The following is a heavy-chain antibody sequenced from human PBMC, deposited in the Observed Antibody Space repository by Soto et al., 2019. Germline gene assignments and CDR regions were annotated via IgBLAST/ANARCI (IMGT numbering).Heavy chain of an antibody. CDR3: ARDGSIAAADPYYYYMDV. D-gene: IGHD6-13*01. V-gene: IGHV1-69*04. J-gene: IGHJ6*03. CDR1: GGTFSSYT. Sequence: GASVKVSCKASGGTFSSYTISWVRQAPGQGLEWMGRIIPILGIANYAQKFQGRVTITADKSTSTAYMELSSLRSEDTAVYYCARDGSIAAADPYYYYMDVWGKGTTVTVSS. CDR2: IIPILGIA.